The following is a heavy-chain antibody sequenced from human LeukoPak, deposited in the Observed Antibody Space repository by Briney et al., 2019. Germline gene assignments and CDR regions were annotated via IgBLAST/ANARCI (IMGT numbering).Heavy chain of an antibody. D-gene: IGHD1-20*01. CDR1: GFTFSSYT. J-gene: IGHJ4*02. Sequence: GGSLRLSCAASGFTFSSYTMNWVRQAPGKGLEWVSLISSSSSYVFYADSVKGRFTISRDNAKKSLYLQMNSLRAEDTAVYYCVRPLSGTTDFDYWGQGTLVTVYS. V-gene: IGHV3-21*01. CDR3: VRPLSGTTDFDY. CDR2: ISSSSSYV.